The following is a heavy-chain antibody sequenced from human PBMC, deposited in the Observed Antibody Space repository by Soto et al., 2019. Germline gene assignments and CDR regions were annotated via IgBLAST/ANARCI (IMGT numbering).Heavy chain of an antibody. CDR3: ERDAATDTAMVYYYYYYLDV. J-gene: IGHJ6*03. CDR1: GYTLTELS. CDR2: FDPEDGET. Sequence: ASVKVSCKVSGYTLTELSMHWVRQAPGKGLEWMGGFDPEDGETIYAQKFQGRVTMTEDTSTDTAYMELSSLRSEDTAVYYCERDAATDTAMVYYYYYYLDVWGKGTTVTVSS. D-gene: IGHD5-18*01. V-gene: IGHV1-24*01.